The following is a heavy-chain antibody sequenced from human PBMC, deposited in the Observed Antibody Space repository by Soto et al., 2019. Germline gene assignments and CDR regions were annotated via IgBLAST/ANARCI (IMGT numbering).Heavy chain of an antibody. CDR1: GDAIGSGGDYY. D-gene: IGHD3-9*01. Sequence: QVQLQETGPGLVKPSETLSLTCTVSGDAIGSGGDYYWSWIRQLPGKGLEWIGYSNHRGSTYYNRASNRRVTLPEDMSRNLFALCGNPVPAADTAVYYCVRESNFVGLRRLHLWGQGTLGTVSS. J-gene: IGHJ5*02. V-gene: IGHV4-30-4*01. CDR3: VRESNFVGLRRLHL. CDR2: SNHRGST.